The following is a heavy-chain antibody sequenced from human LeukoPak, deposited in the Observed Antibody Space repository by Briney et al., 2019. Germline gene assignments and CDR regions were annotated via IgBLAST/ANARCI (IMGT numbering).Heavy chain of an antibody. Sequence: KTSETLSLTCTVSGGSISSSSYYWGWIRQPPGKGLEWIGSIYYSGSTYYNPSLKSRVTISVDTSKNQFSLKLSSVTAADTAVYYCARQGVQYLAVAGTFDYWGQGTLVTVSS. CDR3: ARQGVQYLAVAGTFDY. V-gene: IGHV4-39*01. CDR2: IYYSGST. CDR1: GGSISSSSYY. J-gene: IGHJ4*02. D-gene: IGHD6-19*01.